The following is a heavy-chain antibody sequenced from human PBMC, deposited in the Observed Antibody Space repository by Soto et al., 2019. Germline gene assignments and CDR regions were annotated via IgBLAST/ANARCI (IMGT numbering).Heavy chain of an antibody. CDR3: ARDRYSSGWMGCDYYCGVDV. J-gene: IGHJ6*02. Sequence: GGSLRLSCAASGFTFSSYGVHWVRQAPGKGLEWVAVISYDGSNKHYADSVKGRFTISRDNSKTTLYLQMNSLRAEDTAVYYCARDRYSSGWMGCDYYCGVDVWGQGTTVTVSS. CDR1: GFTFSSYG. D-gene: IGHD6-19*01. CDR2: ISYDGSNK. V-gene: IGHV3-30-3*01.